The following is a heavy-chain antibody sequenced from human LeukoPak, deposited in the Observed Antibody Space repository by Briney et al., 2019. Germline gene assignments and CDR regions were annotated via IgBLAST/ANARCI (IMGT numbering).Heavy chain of an antibody. J-gene: IGHJ6*03. Sequence: GGSLRLSCAASGFTFSSYWMSWVRQAPGKGLEWVANIKQDGSEKYYVDSVKGRFTISRDNAKNALDLQQNSLRAEDTALYYCARVFPDIVATIYYYYYMDVWGKGTTVTVSS. CDR3: ARVFPDIVATIYYYYYMDV. CDR1: GFTFSSYW. CDR2: IKQDGSEK. V-gene: IGHV3-7*01. D-gene: IGHD5-12*01.